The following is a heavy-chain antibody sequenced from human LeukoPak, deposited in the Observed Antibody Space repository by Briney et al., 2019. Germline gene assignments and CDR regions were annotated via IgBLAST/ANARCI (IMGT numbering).Heavy chain of an antibody. V-gene: IGHV3-48*03. CDR3: ARDLSTPPRYYYYFYGMDV. CDR2: ISSSGSV. CDR1: GFTFSNYE. J-gene: IGHJ6*02. Sequence: PGGSLRLSCEASGFTFSNYEMHWVRQAPGKGLEWISGISSSGSVHYADSVRGRFTIARDNAKNSLYLQMNSLRVEDTAVYFCARDLSTPPRYYYYFYGMDVWGQGNTVTVPS. D-gene: IGHD1-14*01.